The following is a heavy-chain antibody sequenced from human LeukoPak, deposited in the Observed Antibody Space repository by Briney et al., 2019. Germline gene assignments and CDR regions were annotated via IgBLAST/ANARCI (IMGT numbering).Heavy chain of an antibody. Sequence: SETLSLTCAVYGPSFSSYYWSWVRQPPGKGLEWVGEINHSGSTTYNPSHKSRVTISVDTSNIQFSLKLSSVTAADTTVYYCARLVTMVRGVKIRWFDPWGQGTLVTVSS. V-gene: IGHV4-34*01. CDR1: GPSFSSYY. J-gene: IGHJ5*02. D-gene: IGHD3-10*01. CDR2: INHSGST. CDR3: ARLVTMVRGVKIRWFDP.